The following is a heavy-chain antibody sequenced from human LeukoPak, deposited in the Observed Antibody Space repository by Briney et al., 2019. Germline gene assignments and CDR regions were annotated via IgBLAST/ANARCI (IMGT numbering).Heavy chain of an antibody. CDR2: ISSNGGST. V-gene: IGHV3-64*01. CDR3: ARDGPGIQLWPYFDY. Sequence: GGSLRLSCAASGFTFSSYAMHWVRQAPGKGLEYVSAISSNGGSTDYANSVKGRFTISRDNSNNTLYLQMGSLRAEDMAVYYCARDGPGIQLWPYFDYWGQGTLVTVSS. J-gene: IGHJ4*02. CDR1: GFTFSSYA. D-gene: IGHD5-18*01.